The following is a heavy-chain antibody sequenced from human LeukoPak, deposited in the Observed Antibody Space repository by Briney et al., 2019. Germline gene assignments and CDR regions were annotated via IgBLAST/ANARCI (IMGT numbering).Heavy chain of an antibody. Sequence: ASVTVSFTTSGYTFTAYGISWVRQAPGQGLQWMGWISAYNNNTNYAQTLQDRLTMTTDTSTRTAYMELRSLRSDDTAMYYCARSHYSGYYETSFDPWGQGTLVTVSS. V-gene: IGHV1-18*01. CDR1: GYTFTAYG. J-gene: IGHJ5*02. D-gene: IGHD3-22*01. CDR2: ISAYNNNT. CDR3: ARSHYSGYYETSFDP.